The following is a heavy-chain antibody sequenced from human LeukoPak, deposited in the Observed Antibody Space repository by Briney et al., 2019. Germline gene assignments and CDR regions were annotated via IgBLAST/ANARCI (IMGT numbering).Heavy chain of an antibody. V-gene: IGHV3-30-3*01. Sequence: GRSLRLSCAASGFTFSSYAMHWVRQARGKGLEGVAVISYDGSNKYYADSVKGRFTISRDNSKNTLYLEMNSIRAEDTTVYYCARDLGDGYNPYYFDYWGQGTLVTVSS. D-gene: IGHD5-24*01. CDR1: GFTFSSYA. J-gene: IGHJ4*02. CDR3: ARDLGDGYNPYYFDY. CDR2: ISYDGSNK.